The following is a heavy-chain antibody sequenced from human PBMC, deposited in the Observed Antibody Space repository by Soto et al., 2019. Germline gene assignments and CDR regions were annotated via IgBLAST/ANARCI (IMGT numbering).Heavy chain of an antibody. CDR3: ARKGGGTPDISSYFDY. CDR2: IYYSGST. D-gene: IGHD3-16*01. J-gene: IGHJ4*02. V-gene: IGHV4-30-2*03. CDR1: GGSISSGGYS. Sequence: SETLSLTCAVSGGSISSGGYSWRWIRQPPGKGLEWIGSIYYSGSTYYNPSLKSRVTISVDTSKNQFSLKLSSVTAADTAVYYCARKGGGTPDISSYFDYGGQETLVTVST.